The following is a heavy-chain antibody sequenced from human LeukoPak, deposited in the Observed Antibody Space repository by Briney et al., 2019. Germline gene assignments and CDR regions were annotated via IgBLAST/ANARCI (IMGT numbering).Heavy chain of an antibody. V-gene: IGHV4-39*01. CDR2: IYYGGST. Sequence: SETLSLTCTVSGGSISSSSYYWGWIRQPPGKGLEWIGSIYYGGSTYYNPSLKSRVTISVDTSKNQFSLKLSSVTAADTAVYYCARARGQAAARPMFFYWGQGTLVTVSS. J-gene: IGHJ4*02. CDR1: GGSISSSSYY. D-gene: IGHD6-6*01. CDR3: ARARGQAAARPMFFY.